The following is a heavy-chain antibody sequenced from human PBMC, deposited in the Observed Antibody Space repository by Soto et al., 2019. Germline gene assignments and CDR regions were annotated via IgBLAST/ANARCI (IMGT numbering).Heavy chain of an antibody. Sequence: SETLSLTCTVSGGSISSYYWSWIRQPPGKGLEWIGYIYYSGSTNYNPSLKSRVTISVDTSKNQFSLKLSSVTAADTAVYYCAGSLFKRFLEWSQDYYYYYMDVWGKGTTVTVSS. CDR2: IYYSGST. D-gene: IGHD3-3*01. CDR1: GGSISSYY. J-gene: IGHJ6*03. CDR3: AGSLFKRFLEWSQDYYYYYMDV. V-gene: IGHV4-59*01.